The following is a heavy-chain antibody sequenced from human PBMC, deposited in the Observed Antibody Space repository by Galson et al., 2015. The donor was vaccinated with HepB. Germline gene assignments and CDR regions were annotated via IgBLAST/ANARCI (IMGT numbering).Heavy chain of an antibody. Sequence: SLRLSCAASGFTFSSYAMHWVRQAPGKGLEWVAVISYDGSNKYYADSVKGRFTISRDNSKNTLYLQMDSLRAEDTAVYYCARDHGSGWYLSWYYYYGMDVWGQGTTVTVSS. V-gene: IGHV3-30*04. D-gene: IGHD6-19*01. CDR3: ARDHGSGWYLSWYYYYGMDV. CDR2: ISYDGSNK. CDR1: GFTFSSYA. J-gene: IGHJ6*02.